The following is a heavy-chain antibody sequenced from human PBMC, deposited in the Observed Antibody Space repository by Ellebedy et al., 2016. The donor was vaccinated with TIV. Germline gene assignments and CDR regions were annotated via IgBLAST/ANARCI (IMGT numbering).Heavy chain of an antibody. CDR1: GGSISSYY. J-gene: IGHJ4*02. CDR3: ASGGASSKYFDH. CDR2: IHYNGTT. V-gene: IGHV4-59*01. D-gene: IGHD3-16*01. Sequence: MPSETLSLTCTVPGGSISSYYWSWIRQPPGKGLDWIAFIHYNGTTNYNPSLTSRVTISVDTSTNQFSLKLNSVTAADTAGYYCASGGASSKYFDHWGQGTLVTVSS.